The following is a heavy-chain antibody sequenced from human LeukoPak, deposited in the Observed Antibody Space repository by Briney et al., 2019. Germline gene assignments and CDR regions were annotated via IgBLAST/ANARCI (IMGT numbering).Heavy chain of an antibody. Sequence: PSQTLSLTCTVSGGSISSGGYSWSWIRQHPGKGLEWIGYIYYSGSTYYNPSLKSRVTISVDTSKNQFSLKLSSVTAADTAVYYCARSDIVVVPAAFNWFDPWGRGTLVTVSS. J-gene: IGHJ5*02. V-gene: IGHV4-31*03. CDR2: IYYSGST. CDR3: ARSDIVVVPAAFNWFDP. D-gene: IGHD2-2*01. CDR1: GGSISSGGYS.